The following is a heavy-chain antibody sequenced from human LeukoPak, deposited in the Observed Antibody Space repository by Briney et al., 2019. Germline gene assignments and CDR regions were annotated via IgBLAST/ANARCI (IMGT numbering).Heavy chain of an antibody. V-gene: IGHV4-31*03. Sequence: PSETLSLTCTVSGGAISSGGYYWSWIRQHPGKGLEWIGYIYYSGSTYYNPSLKSRVTISVDTSKNQFSLELSSVTAADTAVYYCASEYSSSNWFDPWGQGTLVTVSS. CDR2: IYYSGST. CDR3: ASEYSSSNWFDP. D-gene: IGHD6-6*01. CDR1: GGAISSGGYY. J-gene: IGHJ5*02.